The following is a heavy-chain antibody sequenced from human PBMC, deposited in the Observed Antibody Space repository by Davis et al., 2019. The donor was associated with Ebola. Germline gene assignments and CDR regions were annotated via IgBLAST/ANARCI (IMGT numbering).Heavy chain of an antibody. CDR1: GGSISSYY. Sequence: MPSETLSLTCTVSGGSISSYYWSWIRQPPGKGLEWIGEINHSGSTNYNPSLKSRVTISVDTSKNQFSLKLSSVTAADTAVYYCARQRGAAAGQIDYWGQGTLVTVSS. J-gene: IGHJ4*02. D-gene: IGHD6-13*01. V-gene: IGHV4-34*01. CDR3: ARQRGAAAGQIDY. CDR2: INHSGST.